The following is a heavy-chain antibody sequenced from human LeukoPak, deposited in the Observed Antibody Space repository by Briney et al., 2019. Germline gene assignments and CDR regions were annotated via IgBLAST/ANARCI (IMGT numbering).Heavy chain of an antibody. CDR1: GFTFSSYW. Sequence: PGGSLRLSCAASGFTFSSYWMSWVRRAPGKGLEWVANIKQDGSEKYYVDSVKGRFTISRDNAKNSLYLQMNSLRAEDTAVYYCARDQGFVEGIAAAGEWFDPWGQGTLVTVPS. V-gene: IGHV3-7*01. D-gene: IGHD6-13*01. CDR2: IKQDGSEK. CDR3: ARDQGFVEGIAAAGEWFDP. J-gene: IGHJ5*02.